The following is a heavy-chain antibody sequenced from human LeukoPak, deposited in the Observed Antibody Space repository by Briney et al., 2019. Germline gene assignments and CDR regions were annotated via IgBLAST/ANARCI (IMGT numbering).Heavy chain of an antibody. CDR1: GGSISSYY. D-gene: IGHD3-10*01. CDR3: ARAPGRAFDI. V-gene: IGHV4-59*01. J-gene: IGHJ3*02. CDR2: LYYSGTT. Sequence: SETLSLTCTVSGGSISSYYYTWIRQPPGKGLEWIGYLYYSGTTNYNPSLKSRVTVSVDTSKNQFSLKLSSVTAADTAVYYCARAPGRAFDIWGQGTMVTVSS.